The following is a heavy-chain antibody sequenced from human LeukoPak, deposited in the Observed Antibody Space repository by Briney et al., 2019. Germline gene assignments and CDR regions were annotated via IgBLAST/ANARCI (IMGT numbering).Heavy chain of an antibody. Sequence: GGSLRLSCAASGFSFSSYPMHCVRQAPGKGLEWVAVISFDGSNEYYADSVKGRFTISRDNSKNTLYLQMNSLRAVDTAVYYCARDIRTYTSGWYVLDYWGQGTLVTVSS. J-gene: IGHJ4*02. V-gene: IGHV3-30-3*01. CDR3: ARDIRTYTSGWYVLDY. D-gene: IGHD6-19*01. CDR1: GFSFSSYP. CDR2: ISFDGSNE.